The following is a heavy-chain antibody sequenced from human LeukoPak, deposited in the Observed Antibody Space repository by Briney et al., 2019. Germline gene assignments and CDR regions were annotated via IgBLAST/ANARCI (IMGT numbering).Heavy chain of an antibody. CDR3: ARVWGWCSGGTCSTSDY. CDR1: GGSITNYY. CDR2: IYHSGST. V-gene: IGHV4-59*12. Sequence: SETLSLTCTVSGGSITNYYWSWLRHPPGKRLEWIGEIYHSGSTNYNPSLKSRVTISVDKSKNQFSLKLSSVTAADTAVYYCARVWGWCSGGTCSTSDYWGPGTLVSVSS. J-gene: IGHJ4*02. D-gene: IGHD2-15*01.